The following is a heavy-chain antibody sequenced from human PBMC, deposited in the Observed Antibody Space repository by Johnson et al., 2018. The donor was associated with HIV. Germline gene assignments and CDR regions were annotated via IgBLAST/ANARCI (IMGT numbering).Heavy chain of an antibody. V-gene: IGHV3-7*05. CDR3: ARVRVGAFDI. CDR2: IKQDGSEK. J-gene: IGHJ3*02. CDR1: RFTFSTYG. Sequence: VQLVESGGGLVQPGRSLRLSCAASRFTFSTYGMHWVRQAPGKGLEWVANIKQDGSEKYYVDSVKGRFTISRDNSKNMLFLQINSLRVEDTAVYYCARVRVGAFDIWGQGTMVTVSS. D-gene: IGHD1-26*01.